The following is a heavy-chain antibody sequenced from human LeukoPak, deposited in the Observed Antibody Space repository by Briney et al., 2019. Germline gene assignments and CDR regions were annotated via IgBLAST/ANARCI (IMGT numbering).Heavy chain of an antibody. CDR1: GVTVSTIY. J-gene: IGHJ4*02. CDR2: IYPDGKA. V-gene: IGHV3-53*01. D-gene: IGHD3-10*01. Sequence: GGSLRPSCAASGVTVSTIYMGWVRQAPGKGLDWVSVIYPDGKAYYAESVKGRFTISRDSSENTLFLQMNSLRAEDTAVYYCATLKGWYGEGCFDYWGQGTLVTVSS. CDR3: ATLKGWYGEGCFDY.